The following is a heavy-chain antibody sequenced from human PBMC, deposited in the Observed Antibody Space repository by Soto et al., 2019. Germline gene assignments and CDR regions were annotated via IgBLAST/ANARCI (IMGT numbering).Heavy chain of an antibody. Sequence: SGTPSPTRTFSGGSISSSDYYWGWVRQPPGKGLEGVGMISIVVSTYYNHSLKSRLAISIDTSKNQFSLSLSSVTAADTAVYYCARGTGYSSSWAGMNYYYYGMDVWGQGTTVTVS. V-gene: IGHV4-39*01. J-gene: IGHJ6*02. D-gene: IGHD6-13*01. CDR2: ISIVVST. CDR1: GGSISSSDYY. CDR3: ARGTGYSSSWAGMNYYYYGMDV.